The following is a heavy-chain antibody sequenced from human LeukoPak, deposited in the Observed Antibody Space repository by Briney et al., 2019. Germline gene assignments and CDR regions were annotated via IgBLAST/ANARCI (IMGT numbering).Heavy chain of an antibody. D-gene: IGHD3-9*01. V-gene: IGHV3-30*18. CDR1: GFTFSSYG. CDR2: ISYDGSNK. J-gene: IGHJ4*02. Sequence: QPGRSLRLSCAASGFTFSSYGMHWVRQAPGKGLEWVAVISYDGSNKYYADSVKGRFTISRDNSKNTLYLQMNSLRAEDTAVYYCAKDLYLTGHSFDYWGQGTLVTVSS. CDR3: AKDLYLTGHSFDY.